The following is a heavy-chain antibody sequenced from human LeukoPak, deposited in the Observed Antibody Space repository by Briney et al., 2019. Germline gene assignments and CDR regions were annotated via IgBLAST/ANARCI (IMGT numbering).Heavy chain of an antibody. CDR3: ARGFDSKSTYFDF. D-gene: IGHD5-12*01. J-gene: IGHJ4*02. V-gene: IGHV4-59*01. CDR2: ISYSGST. Sequence: SETLSLTCTVSGGSISIYYWNWIRQPPGKGLEWIGYISYSGSTNYNPSLKSRVTISLDTSKNQFSLNLRSVTAADTAVYYCARGFDSKSTYFDFWGQGALVTVSA. CDR1: GGSISIYY.